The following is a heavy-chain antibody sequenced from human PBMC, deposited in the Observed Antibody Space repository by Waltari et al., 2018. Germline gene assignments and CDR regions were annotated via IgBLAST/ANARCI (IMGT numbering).Heavy chain of an antibody. Sequence: EVQLVVSGGGLVQPGWCLGSSCAVSRFNVRCVHLGPVREAPGKGWEGVRDIYSGGRTYDAESVEGRITITGDNTKNVLYLQRSRRCAEETAVYCWARDRYGGRDAFDIWGQGTMVTVSS. CDR2: IYSGGRT. CDR3: ARDRYGGRDAFDI. D-gene: IGHD4-17*01. J-gene: IGHJ3*02. CDR1: RFNVRCVH. V-gene: IGHV3-66*01.